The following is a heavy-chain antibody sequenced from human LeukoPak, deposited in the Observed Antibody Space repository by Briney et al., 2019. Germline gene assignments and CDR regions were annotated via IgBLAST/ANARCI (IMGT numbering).Heavy chain of an antibody. CDR3: ARSYDSSGYYRSGAFDI. V-gene: IGHV4-34*01. Sequence: PSETLSLTYAVYGGSFSGYYWSWIRQPPGKGLEWIGEINHSGSTNYNPSLKSRVTISVDTSKNQFSLKLSSVTAADAAVYYCARSYDSSGYYRSGAFDIWGQGTMVTVSS. CDR2: INHSGST. D-gene: IGHD3-22*01. CDR1: GGSFSGYY. J-gene: IGHJ3*02.